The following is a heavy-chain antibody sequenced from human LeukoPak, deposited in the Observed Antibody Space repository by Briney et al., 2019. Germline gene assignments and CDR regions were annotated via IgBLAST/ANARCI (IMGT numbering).Heavy chain of an antibody. V-gene: IGHV3-23*01. Sequence: WXRQAXXKRLEWVSAISSSGGSTYYADSVKGRFTISRDNSKNTLYLQMNSLRAEDTAVYYCAKEGGYWFDPWGQGTLVTVSS. D-gene: IGHD6-25*01. CDR2: ISSSGGST. CDR3: AKEGGYWFDP. J-gene: IGHJ5*02.